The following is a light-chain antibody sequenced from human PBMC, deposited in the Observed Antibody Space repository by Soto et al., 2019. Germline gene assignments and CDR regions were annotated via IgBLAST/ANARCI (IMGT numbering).Light chain of an antibody. CDR1: QSVSSSY. V-gene: IGKV3-20*01. CDR3: QHYVSSRT. Sequence: DIVLTQSPGTLSLSPGERATLSCRASQSVSSSYLAWYQQKRGQAPRLLIYGASSRATGIPDRFSGSGSGTDFTLTINRLEPEDFAVYYCQHYVSSRTFGQGTKVEIK. CDR2: GAS. J-gene: IGKJ1*01.